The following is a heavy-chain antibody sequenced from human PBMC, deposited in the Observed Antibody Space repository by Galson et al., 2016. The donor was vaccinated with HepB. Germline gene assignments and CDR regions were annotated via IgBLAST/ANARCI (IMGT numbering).Heavy chain of an antibody. CDR3: ARDISPKSTTQQIDY. CDR2: ITTSSSNI. V-gene: IGHV3-21*01. D-gene: IGHD5/OR15-5a*01. J-gene: IGHJ4*02. Sequence: SLRLSCAASGFIFSDYSMNWVRQAPGKGLEWVSSITTSSSNIYYADSVKGRFTISRDNAKNSLYLQMNSLRAEDTAVYYCARDISPKSTTQQIDYWGQGTRVTVSS. CDR1: GFIFSDYS.